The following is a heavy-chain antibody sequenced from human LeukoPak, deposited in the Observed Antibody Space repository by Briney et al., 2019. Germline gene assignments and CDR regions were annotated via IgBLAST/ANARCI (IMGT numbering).Heavy chain of an antibody. Sequence: GGSLKLSCAASGFTFSGSAIHCVRPASGKGLEWVGRRSKANSYATAYAASVKGRFTISRDDSKNTAYLQMNSLKSEDTAVYYCTRHTIAAAGTAGDYWGQGTLVTVSS. J-gene: IGHJ4*02. CDR3: TRHTIAAAGTAGDY. CDR2: RSKANSYAT. D-gene: IGHD6-13*01. CDR1: GFTFSGSA. V-gene: IGHV3-73*01.